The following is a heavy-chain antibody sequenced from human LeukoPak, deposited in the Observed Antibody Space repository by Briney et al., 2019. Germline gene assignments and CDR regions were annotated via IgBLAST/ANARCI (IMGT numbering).Heavy chain of an antibody. CDR2: ISYDGSNK. J-gene: IGHJ4*02. V-gene: IGHV3-30-3*01. CDR3: ARGAVDGSGSYSYYFDY. CDR1: GFTFSSYA. Sequence: PGRSLRLSCAASGFTFSSYAMHWVRQAPGKGQEWVAVISYDGSNKYYADSVKGRFTISRDNSKNTLYLQMNSLRAEDTAVYYCARGAVDGSGSYSYYFDYWGQGTLVTVSS. D-gene: IGHD3-10*01.